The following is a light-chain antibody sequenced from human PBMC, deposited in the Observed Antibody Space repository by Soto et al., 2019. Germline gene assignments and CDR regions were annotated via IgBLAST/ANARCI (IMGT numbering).Light chain of an antibody. Sequence: QSALTQPASVSGSPGQSITISCTGTSGDVGTYNLVSWYQQHPGKAPKLMIYEDTKRPSGVSNRFSGSKSGNTASLTISGLQAEDESDYYCCSYASSNTDVFGTGTKLTVL. V-gene: IGLV2-23*01. J-gene: IGLJ1*01. CDR2: EDT. CDR3: CSYASSNTDV. CDR1: SGDVGTYNL.